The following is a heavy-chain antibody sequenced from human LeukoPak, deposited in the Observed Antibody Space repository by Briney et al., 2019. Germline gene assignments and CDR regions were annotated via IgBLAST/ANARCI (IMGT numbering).Heavy chain of an antibody. V-gene: IGHV1-69*05. J-gene: IGHJ4*02. CDR2: IIPIFGTA. CDR3: ATRVYYYDSSGTLGTDY. D-gene: IGHD3-22*01. Sequence: SVKVSCKASGGTFSSYAISWVRQAPGQGLEWMGGIIPIFGTADYAQKFQGRVTITTDESTSTAYMELSSLRSEDTAVYYCATRVYYYDSSGTLGTDYWGQGTLVTVSS. CDR1: GGTFSSYA.